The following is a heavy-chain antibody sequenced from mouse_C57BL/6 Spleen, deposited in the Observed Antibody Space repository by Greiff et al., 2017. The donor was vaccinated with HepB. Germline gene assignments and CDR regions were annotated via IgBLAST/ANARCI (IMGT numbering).Heavy chain of an antibody. D-gene: IGHD1-1*01. CDR3: ARHRGSYYYAMDY. J-gene: IGHJ4*01. CDR2: ISSGGSYT. CDR1: GFTFSSYG. Sequence: EVQLQESGGDLVKPGGSLKLSCAASGFTFSSYGMSWVRQTPDKRLEWVATISSGGSYTYYPDSVKGRFTISRDNAKNTLYLQMSSLKSEDTAMYYCARHRGSYYYAMDYWGQGTSVTVSS. V-gene: IGHV5-6*01.